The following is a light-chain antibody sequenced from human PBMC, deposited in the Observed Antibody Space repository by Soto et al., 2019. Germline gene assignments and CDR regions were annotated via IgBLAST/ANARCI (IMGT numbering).Light chain of an antibody. J-gene: IGKJ3*01. CDR3: QQYGRSPT. CDR1: QSVSSSY. CDR2: GAS. V-gene: IGKV3-20*01. Sequence: EIVLTQSPGTLSLSPGERATLSCRASQSVSSSYLAWYQQKPGQAPRLLIYGASSRATGIPDRFSGSGSGTDFTITISRLEPEDFAVYYCQQYGRSPTFGPGTKVDIK.